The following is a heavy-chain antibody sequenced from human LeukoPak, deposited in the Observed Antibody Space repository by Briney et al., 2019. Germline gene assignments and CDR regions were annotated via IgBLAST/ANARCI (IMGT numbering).Heavy chain of an antibody. Sequence: GGSLRLSCAASGFTFSSYAMHWVRQAPGKGLEWVAVISYDGSNKYYADSVKGRFTISRDNSKNTLYLQMNSLRAEDTAVYYCARNGERIVVVPAAMGYFQHWGQGTLVTVSS. V-gene: IGHV3-30*04. D-gene: IGHD2-2*01. J-gene: IGHJ1*01. CDR3: ARNGERIVVVPAAMGYFQH. CDR1: GFTFSSYA. CDR2: ISYDGSNK.